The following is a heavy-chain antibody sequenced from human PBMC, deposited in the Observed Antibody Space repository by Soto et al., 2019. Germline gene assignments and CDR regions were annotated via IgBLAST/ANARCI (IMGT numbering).Heavy chain of an antibody. CDR3: ARENRDGYNKGFDY. D-gene: IGHD5-12*01. V-gene: IGHV3-48*03. CDR1: GFTFSSYE. Sequence: GGSLRLSCAASGFTFSSYEMNWVRQAPGKGLEWVSYISSSGSTIYYADSVKGRFTISRDNAKNSLYLQMNSLRAEDTAVYYCARENRDGYNKGFDYWGQGTLVTVSS. CDR2: ISSSGSTI. J-gene: IGHJ4*02.